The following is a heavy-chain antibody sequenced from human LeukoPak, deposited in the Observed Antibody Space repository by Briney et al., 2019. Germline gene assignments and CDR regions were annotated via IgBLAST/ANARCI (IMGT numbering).Heavy chain of an antibody. Sequence: ASVKVSCKASGYTFTGYYMHWVRQAPRQGLEWMGWINPNSGGTNYAQKFQGRVTMTRDTSISTAYMELSRLRSDDTAVYYCARGVVPAAINPNNWFDPWGQGTLVTVSS. V-gene: IGHV1-2*02. D-gene: IGHD2-2*01. J-gene: IGHJ5*02. CDR3: ARGVVPAAINPNNWFDP. CDR1: GYTFTGYY. CDR2: INPNSGGT.